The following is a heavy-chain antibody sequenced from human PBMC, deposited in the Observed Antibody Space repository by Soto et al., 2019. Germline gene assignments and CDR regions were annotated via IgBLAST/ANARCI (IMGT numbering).Heavy chain of an antibody. J-gene: IGHJ4*02. V-gene: IGHV3-23*01. Sequence: GGSLRLSCAASGFTFSSYAMSWVRQAPGKGLEWVSAISGSGGSTYYADSVKGRFTISRDNSKNTLYLQMNSLRAEDTAVYYCAKDLVGASGFTLKYWGQGTLVTVSS. CDR2: ISGSGGST. D-gene: IGHD1-26*01. CDR3: AKDLVGASGFTLKY. CDR1: GFTFSSYA.